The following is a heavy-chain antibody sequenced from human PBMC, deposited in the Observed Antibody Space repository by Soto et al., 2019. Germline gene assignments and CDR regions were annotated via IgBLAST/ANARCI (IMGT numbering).Heavy chain of an antibody. V-gene: IGHV1-18*01. Sequence: VASVKVSCKASGFRFSDYCFNWLRQAPGQGLEWMGWISAFNGNTETAQGLQDRVTMTTDSSTTTAHMDLTNLTTDDTAIYYCARSYYLADAFDVWGQGTMVTVS. CDR1: GFRFSDYC. CDR3: ARSYYLADAFDV. J-gene: IGHJ3*01. CDR2: ISAFNGNT. D-gene: IGHD3-16*01.